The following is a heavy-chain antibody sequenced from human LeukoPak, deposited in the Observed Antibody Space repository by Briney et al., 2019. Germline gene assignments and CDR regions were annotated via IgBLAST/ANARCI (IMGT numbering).Heavy chain of an antibody. J-gene: IGHJ3*02. D-gene: IGHD6-13*01. CDR3: AKETAADAFDI. Sequence: GGSLRLSCAASGLTFKNCAMSWVRQAPGKGLEWVSAISESGGITYYADSVKGRFTISRDNSKNTLYLQMNSLRAEDTAVYYCAKETAADAFDIWGQGTMVTVSS. CDR2: ISESGGIT. CDR1: GLTFKNCA. V-gene: IGHV3-23*01.